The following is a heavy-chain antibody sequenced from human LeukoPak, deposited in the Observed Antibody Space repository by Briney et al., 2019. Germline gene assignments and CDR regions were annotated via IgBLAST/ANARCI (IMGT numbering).Heavy chain of an antibody. CDR2: ISSSSSYI. CDR1: GFTFSSYS. V-gene: IGHV3-21*01. Sequence: GGSLRLSCAASGFTFSSYSMNWVCQAPGKGLEWVSSISSSSSYIYYADSVKGRFTISRDNAKNSLYLQMNSLRAEDTAVYYCARFCDSRLYGMDVWGQGTTVTVSS. CDR3: ARFCDSRLYGMDV. J-gene: IGHJ6*02. D-gene: IGHD3-22*01.